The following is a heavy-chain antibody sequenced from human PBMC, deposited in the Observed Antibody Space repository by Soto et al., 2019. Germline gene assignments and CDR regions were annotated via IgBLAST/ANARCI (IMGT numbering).Heavy chain of an antibody. CDR2: LSSRGSST. D-gene: IGHD5-12*01. V-gene: IGHV3-11*01. CDR3: ARKAYDGIVATIPDN. Sequence: QVQLVESGGGLVKPGGSLRLSCAASGFTLSDYYMTWIRQAPGKGLEWSSDLSSRGSSTYYADSVKGRFTISRDNGKNSLYLEMNSLRAEDTAIYYCARKAYDGIVATIPDNWGQGTLVTVSS. CDR1: GFTLSDYY. J-gene: IGHJ4*02.